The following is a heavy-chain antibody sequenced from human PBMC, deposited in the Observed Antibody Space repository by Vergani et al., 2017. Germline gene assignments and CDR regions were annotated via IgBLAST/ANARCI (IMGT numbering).Heavy chain of an antibody. D-gene: IGHD6-6*01. J-gene: IGHJ6*03. V-gene: IGHV4-34*01. CDR1: GRSFSGYY. CDR2: INHSGST. Sequence: QVQLQQWGAGLLKPSETLSLTCAVYGRSFSGYYWSWIRQPPGKGLEWIGEINHSGSTNYNPSLKSRVTISVDTSKNQFSLKLSSVTAADTAGYYCARGRCIATRPPSSRSCYYYYCMDVWGKGTTVTVSS. CDR3: ARGRCIATRPPSSRSCYYYYCMDV.